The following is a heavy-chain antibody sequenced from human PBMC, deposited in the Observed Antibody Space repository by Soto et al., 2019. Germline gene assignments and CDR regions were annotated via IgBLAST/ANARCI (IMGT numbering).Heavy chain of an antibody. Sequence: GGSLRLSCAASGFTFSDYYMSWIRQAPGKGLEWVSYISSSGSTIYYADSVKGRFTISRDNSKNTLYLQMNSLRAEDTAVYYCARGLSIAARHGMDVWGQGTTVTVSS. D-gene: IGHD6-6*01. CDR3: ARGLSIAARHGMDV. V-gene: IGHV3-11*04. CDR1: GFTFSDYY. CDR2: ISSSGSTI. J-gene: IGHJ6*02.